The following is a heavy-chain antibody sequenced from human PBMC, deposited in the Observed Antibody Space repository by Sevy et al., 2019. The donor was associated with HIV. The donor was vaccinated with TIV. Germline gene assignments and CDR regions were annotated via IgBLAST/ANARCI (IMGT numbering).Heavy chain of an antibody. CDR3: ARDPPLYYDFWSGYAPGVYYYYGMAV. J-gene: IGHJ6*02. Sequence: GGSLRLSCAASGFTFSSYSMNWVRQAPGKGLEWVSYISSSSSTIYYADSVKGRFTISRDNAKNSLYLQMNSLIAEDTAVYYCARDPPLYYDFWSGYAPGVYYYYGMAVWGQGTTVTVSS. CDR1: GFTFSSYS. CDR2: ISSSSSTI. D-gene: IGHD3-3*01. V-gene: IGHV3-48*01.